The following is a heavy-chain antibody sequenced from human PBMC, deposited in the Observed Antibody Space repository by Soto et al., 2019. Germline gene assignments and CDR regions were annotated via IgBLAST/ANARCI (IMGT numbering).Heavy chain of an antibody. J-gene: IGHJ4*02. Sequence: SETLSLTCTVSGVSINSGGSYCIWIRQHPGKGLEWIGYIYYSGSTYYNPSLKSRATISVDTSKNQFSLKLSSVTAAGTSVYYCARGNDSSGPNPAFDYWGQGTLVTVS. V-gene: IGHV4-31*03. CDR1: GVSINSGGSY. CDR2: IYYSGST. CDR3: ARGNDSSGPNPAFDY. D-gene: IGHD3-22*01.